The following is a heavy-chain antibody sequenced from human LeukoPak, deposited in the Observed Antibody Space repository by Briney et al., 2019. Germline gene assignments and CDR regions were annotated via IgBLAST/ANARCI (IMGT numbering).Heavy chain of an antibody. J-gene: IGHJ4*02. Sequence: PGGSLRLSCEASGFTFGSYEMTWVRQAPGKGLEWLSYISTSGSIIVYADSVRGRFTVSRDNAKNSLYLQMNSLRAEDTALYYCAREYFETPNQLDYWGQGALVTISS. CDR1: GFTFGSYE. CDR2: ISTSGSII. CDR3: AREYFETPNQLDY. V-gene: IGHV3-48*03. D-gene: IGHD3-9*01.